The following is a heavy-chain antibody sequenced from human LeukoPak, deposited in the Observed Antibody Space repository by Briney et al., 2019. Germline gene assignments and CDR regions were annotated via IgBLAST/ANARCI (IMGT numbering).Heavy chain of an antibody. CDR1: GYTFTGYY. J-gene: IGHJ4*02. CDR2: INPASGGT. CDR3: ARGWLAIVVVPPDF. D-gene: IGHD2-21*01. Sequence: ASVKVSCKASGYTFTGYYIHWVRQAPGQGLEWMGWINPASGGTNYTQKVQGRVRMTGDTSTSTVYMELSRLTSDDTAVYYCARGWLAIVVVPPDFWGQGTLVTVSS. V-gene: IGHV1-2*02.